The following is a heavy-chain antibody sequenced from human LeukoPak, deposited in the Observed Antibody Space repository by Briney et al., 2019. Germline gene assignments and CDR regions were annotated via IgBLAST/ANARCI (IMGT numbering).Heavy chain of an antibody. V-gene: IGHV4-39*01. Sequence: SETLSLTCTVSGGSISSSSYYWGWIRQPPGKGLEWIGSIYYSGSTYYNPSLKRRVTISVDTSKNQFSLKLSSVTAAGTAVYYCAGQMSNPNWFDPWGQGTLVTVSS. D-gene: IGHD5/OR15-5a*01. CDR3: AGQMSNPNWFDP. CDR2: IYYSGST. J-gene: IGHJ5*02. CDR1: GGSISSSSYY.